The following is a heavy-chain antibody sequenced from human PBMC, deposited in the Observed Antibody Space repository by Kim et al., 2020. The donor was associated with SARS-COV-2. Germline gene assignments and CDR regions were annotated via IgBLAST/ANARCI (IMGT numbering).Heavy chain of an antibody. Sequence: YNPSLKSRVTISVDTSKNQFSLKLSSVTAADTAVYYCARSGGSSGWYVDYWGQGTLVTVSS. D-gene: IGHD6-19*01. J-gene: IGHJ4*02. V-gene: IGHV4-31*02. CDR3: ARSGGSSGWYVDY.